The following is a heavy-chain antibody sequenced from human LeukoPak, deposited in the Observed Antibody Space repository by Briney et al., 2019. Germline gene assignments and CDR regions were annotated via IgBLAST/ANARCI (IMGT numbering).Heavy chain of an antibody. CDR2: IYYSGST. CDR3: ARGVQVGATPYFDY. D-gene: IGHD1-26*01. Sequence: SQTLSLTCTVSGGSISSGSYYWSWIRQPPGKGLEWIGYIYYSGSTNYNPSLKSRVTISVDTSKNQFSLKLSSVTAADTAVYYCARGVQVGATPYFDYWGQGTLVTVSS. J-gene: IGHJ4*02. V-gene: IGHV4-61*01. CDR1: GGSISSGSYY.